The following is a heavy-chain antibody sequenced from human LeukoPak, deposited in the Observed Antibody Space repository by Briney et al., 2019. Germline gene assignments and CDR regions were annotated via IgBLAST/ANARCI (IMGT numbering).Heavy chain of an antibody. Sequence: PGGSLRLSCAASGFTFSGSTMHWIRQASGKGLEWVGRIRSKANNYATAYGASVKGRFTISRDDSNNMAYLQMSSLRTGDTAVYFCTGSVSVPLDSWGQGALVTVSS. J-gene: IGHJ4*02. CDR2: IRSKANNYAT. CDR1: GFTFSGST. V-gene: IGHV3-73*01. CDR3: TGSVSVPLDS.